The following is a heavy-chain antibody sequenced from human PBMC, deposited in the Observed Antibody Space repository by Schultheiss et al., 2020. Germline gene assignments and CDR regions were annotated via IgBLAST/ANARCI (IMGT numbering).Heavy chain of an antibody. J-gene: IGHJ4*02. D-gene: IGHD3-22*01. V-gene: IGHV4-59*10. CDR2: IYTSGHT. CDR3: ARGRDSGYFDY. CDR1: GGSFSGYY. Sequence: SETLSLTCAVYGGSFSGYYWSWIRQPAGKGLEWIGRIYTSGHTNYNPSLESRVTMSVDMSKNQFSLKLTSVTAADAAVYYCARGRDSGYFDYWGQGNPVTVSS.